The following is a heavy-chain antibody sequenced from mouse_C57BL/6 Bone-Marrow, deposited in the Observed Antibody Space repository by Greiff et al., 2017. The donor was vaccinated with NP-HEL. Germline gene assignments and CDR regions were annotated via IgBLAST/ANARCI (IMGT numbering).Heavy chain of an antibody. CDR1: GYTFTSYW. J-gene: IGHJ2*01. V-gene: IGHV1-61*01. CDR2: IYPSDSET. D-gene: IGHD1-1*01. CDR3: ARRGDYYGSSLDY. Sequence: QVQLQQPGAELVRPGSSVKLSCKASGYTFTSYWMAWVKQRPGQGLEWIGNIYPSDSETHYNQKFKDKATLTVDKSSSTAYMQLSSLTSEDAAVYYCARRGDYYGSSLDYWGQGTTLTVSS.